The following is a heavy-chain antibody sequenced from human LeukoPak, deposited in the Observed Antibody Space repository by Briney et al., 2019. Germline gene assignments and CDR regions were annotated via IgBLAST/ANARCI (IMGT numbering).Heavy chain of an antibody. Sequence: GESLKISCKGSGYSFTSYWIGWVRQMPGKGLEWMGIIYPGDSDTRYSASFQGQVTISADKSISTAYLQWSSLKASDTAMYYCARQTTVDTAMVTSPEFDPWGQGTLATVCS. J-gene: IGHJ5*02. CDR3: ARQTTVDTAMVTSPEFDP. V-gene: IGHV5-51*01. CDR2: IYPGDSDT. D-gene: IGHD5-18*01. CDR1: GYSFTSYW.